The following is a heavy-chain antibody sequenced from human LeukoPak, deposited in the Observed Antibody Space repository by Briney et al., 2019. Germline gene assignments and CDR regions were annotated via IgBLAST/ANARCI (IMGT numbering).Heavy chain of an antibody. D-gene: IGHD3-22*01. CDR2: IYSGGST. CDR1: GFTVSSNY. Sequence: GGSLRLSCAASGFTVSSNYMSWVRQAPGKGLEWVSVIYSGGSTYYADSVKGRFTISRDNSKNTLYLQMNSLRAEDTAVYYCARVDSSGYYSLDYFDYWGQGTLVTVSS. CDR3: ARVDSSGYYSLDYFDY. V-gene: IGHV3-66*01. J-gene: IGHJ4*02.